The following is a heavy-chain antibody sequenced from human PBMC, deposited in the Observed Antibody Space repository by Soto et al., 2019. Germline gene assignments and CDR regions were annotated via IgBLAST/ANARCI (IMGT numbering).Heavy chain of an antibody. V-gene: IGHV4-30-2*01. CDR3: ARSGYSYGYLDY. CDR2: SNRSGSS. CDR1: GGSISSGGYC. D-gene: IGHD5-18*01. Sequence: PSETLSLTCTVSGGSISSGGYCWSWIRQPPGKDLEWIGYSNRSGSSYDNPSLNSRVTISVDRSKNQFSLRLSSLTAADTAMYYCARSGYSYGYLDYWGQGTLVTVSS. J-gene: IGHJ4*02.